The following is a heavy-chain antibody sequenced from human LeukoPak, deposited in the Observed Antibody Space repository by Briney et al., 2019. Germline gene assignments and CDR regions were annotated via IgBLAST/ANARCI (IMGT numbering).Heavy chain of an antibody. CDR3: AREAGTIYGMDV. Sequence: PGGSLRLSCAASGFTFSSYSMNWVRQAPGKGLEWVSSISSSSSYIYYADSVKGRFTISRDNAKNSLYLQMNSLRAEDTAVYYCAREAGTIYGMDVWGQGTTVTVSS. J-gene: IGHJ6*02. CDR2: ISSSSSYI. V-gene: IGHV3-21*01. CDR1: GFTFSSYS. D-gene: IGHD6-13*01.